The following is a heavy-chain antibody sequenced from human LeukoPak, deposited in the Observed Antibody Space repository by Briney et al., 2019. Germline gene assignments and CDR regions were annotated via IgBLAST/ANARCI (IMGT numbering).Heavy chain of an antibody. CDR1: GGSFSGYY. CDR3: ASRKRRARGVRSPLDY. V-gene: IGHV4-34*01. D-gene: IGHD3-10*01. J-gene: IGHJ4*02. Sequence: SETLSLTCAVYGGSFSGYYWSWIRQPPGKGLEWIGEINHSGSTNYNPSLKSRVTISVDTSKNQFSLKLSSVTAADTAVYYCASRKRRARGVRSPLDYWGQGTLVTVSS. CDR2: INHSGST.